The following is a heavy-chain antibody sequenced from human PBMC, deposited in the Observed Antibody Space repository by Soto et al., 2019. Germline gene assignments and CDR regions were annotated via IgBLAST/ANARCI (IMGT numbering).Heavy chain of an antibody. J-gene: IGHJ6*02. CDR2: ISGSGGST. D-gene: IGHD2-2*02. V-gene: IGHV3-23*01. Sequence: GGSLRLSCAASGFTFSSYAMSWVRQAPGKGLEWVSAISGSGGSTYYADSVKGRFTISRDNSKNTLYLQMNSLRAEDTAVYYCAIAIVPAAIVYYYYGMDVWGQGTTVTVSS. CDR1: GFTFSSYA. CDR3: AIAIVPAAIVYYYYGMDV.